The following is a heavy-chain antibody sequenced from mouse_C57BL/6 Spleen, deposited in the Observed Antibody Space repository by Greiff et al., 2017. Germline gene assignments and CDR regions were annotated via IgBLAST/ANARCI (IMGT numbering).Heavy chain of an antibody. CDR1: GFSLTSYG. V-gene: IGHV2-2*02. Sequence: QVQLKESGPGLVQPSQSLSITCTVSGFSLTSYGVHWVRQSPGKGLEWLGVIWSGGSTDYNASFISRLSISKDNSKSQVFFKMNSLQANDTAIYYCARMITTVGPFAYWGQGTLVTVSA. J-gene: IGHJ3*01. CDR3: ARMITTVGPFAY. D-gene: IGHD1-1*01. CDR2: IWSGGST.